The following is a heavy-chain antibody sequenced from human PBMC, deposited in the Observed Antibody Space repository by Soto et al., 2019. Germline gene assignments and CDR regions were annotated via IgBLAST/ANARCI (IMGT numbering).Heavy chain of an antibody. D-gene: IGHD2-15*01. CDR2: ISSNGGST. CDR1: VFTFSSYA. CDR3: ASNSRYCSGGSCQPGYFDY. V-gene: IGHV3-64*01. Sequence: GGSLRLSCAASVFTFSSYAMHWVRQAPGKGLDYVSAISSNGGSTYYANSVKGRFTISRDNSKNTLYLQMGSLRAEDMAVYYCASNSRYCSGGSCQPGYFDYWGQGTLVTVSS. J-gene: IGHJ4*02.